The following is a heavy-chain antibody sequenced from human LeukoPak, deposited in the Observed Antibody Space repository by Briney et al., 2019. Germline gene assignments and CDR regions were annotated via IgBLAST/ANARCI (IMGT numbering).Heavy chain of an antibody. CDR1: GFTFSSYW. J-gene: IGHJ6*02. CDR2: IKQDGSEK. Sequence: GGSLRLSCAASGFTFSSYWMSWVRQAPGKGLEWVANIKQDGSEKYYVDSVEGRFTISRDNAKNSLYLQMNSLRAEDTAVYYCARDRSGRDYYYYYGMDVWGQGTTVTVSS. V-gene: IGHV3-7*01. CDR3: ARDRSGRDYYYYYGMDV. D-gene: IGHD3-10*01.